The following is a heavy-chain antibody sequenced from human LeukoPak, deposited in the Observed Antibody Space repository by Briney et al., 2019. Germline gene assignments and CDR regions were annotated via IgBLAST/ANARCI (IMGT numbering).Heavy chain of an antibody. D-gene: IGHD4-17*01. CDR1: GGSVSSGSYY. CDR3: ARRPMTTVTTGYY. CDR2: LYYSGST. J-gene: IGHJ4*02. Sequence: SETLSLTCTVSGGSVSSGSYYWSWIRQPPGKGLEWIGYLYYSGSTNYNPSLKSRVTISVDKSKNQFSLKLSSVTAADTAVYYCARRPMTTVTTGYYWGQGTLVTVSS. V-gene: IGHV4-61*01.